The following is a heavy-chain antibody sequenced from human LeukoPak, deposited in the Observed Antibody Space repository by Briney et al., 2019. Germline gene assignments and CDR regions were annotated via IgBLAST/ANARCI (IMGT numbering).Heavy chain of an antibody. CDR1: GFTFSSYG. J-gene: IGHJ4*02. CDR3: ARSGGRGWYPADY. V-gene: IGHV3-33*01. CDR2: IWYDGSSK. Sequence: GGSLRLSCAASGFTFSSYGMQWVRQAPGKGLEWVAVIWYDGSSKYYTDSVKGRFTISRDNSKDTLYLQMNSLRADDTGIYYCARSGGRGWYPADYWGQGALVTVSS. D-gene: IGHD6-19*01.